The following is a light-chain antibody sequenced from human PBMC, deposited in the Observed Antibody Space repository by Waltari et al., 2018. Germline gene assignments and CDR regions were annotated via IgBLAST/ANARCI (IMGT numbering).Light chain of an antibody. CDR3: LQYNGAPRT. CDR2: KAS. Sequence: DIQMTQSPSTLSATVGDRVTITCRASQNINTWLAWHQQKPGRAPKLLIYKASSLESGVPSRFSGSGSGTEFTLTISSLQPDDLATYYCLQYNGAPRTFGQGTKVEVK. J-gene: IGKJ1*01. CDR1: QNINTW. V-gene: IGKV1-5*03.